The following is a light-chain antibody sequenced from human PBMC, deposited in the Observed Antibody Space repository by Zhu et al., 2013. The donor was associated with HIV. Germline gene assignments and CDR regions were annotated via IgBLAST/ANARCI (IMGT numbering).Light chain of an antibody. CDR2: TND. Sequence: QSVLTQPPSVSGTPGQRVTISCSGSYSNIPNHYVYWYQHVPGTAPKLLIYTNDQRPSGVPDRFSGSKSGTSASLAISGLQSEDEADYHCAAWDDSLNGYVFGTGTKVTVL. CDR3: AAWDDSLNGYV. J-gene: IGLJ1*01. V-gene: IGLV1-47*01. CDR1: YSNIPNHY.